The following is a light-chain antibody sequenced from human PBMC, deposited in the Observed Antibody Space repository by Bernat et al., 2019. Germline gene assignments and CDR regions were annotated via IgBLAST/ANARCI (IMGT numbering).Light chain of an antibody. CDR1: STNIGSNT. CDR3: VTCDNSLSVWL. V-gene: IGLV1-44*01. Sequence: QSILTQPPSASGTPGQRVTIYCSGGSTNIGSNTVKWYQQVPGTAPKLLIFSKNKRPSGVPVRFSGSKSGTSASLAISGLQPDDEADYYCVTCDNSLSVWLFGGGTKLTVL. J-gene: IGLJ2*01. CDR2: SKN.